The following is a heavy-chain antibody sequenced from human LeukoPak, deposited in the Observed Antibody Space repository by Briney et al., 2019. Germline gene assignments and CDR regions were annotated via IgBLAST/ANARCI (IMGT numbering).Heavy chain of an antibody. CDR1: GFTFSSYS. V-gene: IGHV3-48*02. CDR3: ATDSSGYYRSRIDY. D-gene: IGHD3-22*01. J-gene: IGHJ4*02. Sequence: GGSLRLSCAASGFTFSSYSMNWVRQAPGKGLEWVSYISSDSSAIYYADSVKGRFTISRDNAMNSLYLQMNSLRDEDTAVYYCATDSSGYYRSRIDYWGQGTLVTVSS. CDR2: ISSDSSAI.